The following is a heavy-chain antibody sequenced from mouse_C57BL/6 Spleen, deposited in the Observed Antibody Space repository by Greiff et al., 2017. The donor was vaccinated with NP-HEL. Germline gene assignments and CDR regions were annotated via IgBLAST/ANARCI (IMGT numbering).Heavy chain of an antibody. D-gene: IGHD1-1*01. J-gene: IGHJ2*01. V-gene: IGHV1-82*01. CDR3: ARYGSKPYFDY. CDR2: IYPGDGDT. CDR1: GYAFSSSW. Sequence: QVQLKESGPELVKPGASVKISCKASGYAFSSSWMNWVKQRPGKGLEWIGRIYPGDGDTNYNGKFKGKATLTADKSSSTAYMQLSSLTSEDSAVYFCARYGSKPYFDYWGQGTTLTVSS.